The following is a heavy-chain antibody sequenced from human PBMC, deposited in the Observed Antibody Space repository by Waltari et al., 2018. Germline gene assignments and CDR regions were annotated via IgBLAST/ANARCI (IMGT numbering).Heavy chain of an antibody. CDR3: AKPRISGWYYSGMDV. Sequence: EVQLVQSGPEVKNPGESLKISCQGSGSSFTDYWIAWVRQMPGKGLEWMGIIYLADSDTRYGPSFQGQVTISADKSINTAYLQWSSLKASDTAVYYCAKPRISGWYYSGMDVWGQGTSVTVAS. CDR2: IYLADSDT. D-gene: IGHD6-13*01. V-gene: IGHV5-51*01. CDR1: GSSFTDYW. J-gene: IGHJ6*02.